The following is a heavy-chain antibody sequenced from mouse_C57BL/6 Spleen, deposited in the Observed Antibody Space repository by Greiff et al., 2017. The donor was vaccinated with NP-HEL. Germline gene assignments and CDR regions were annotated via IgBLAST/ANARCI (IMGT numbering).Heavy chain of an antibody. V-gene: IGHV1-81*01. CDR2: IYPRSGNT. CDR3: ATGASDGSSYEAY. CDR1: GYTFTSYG. J-gene: IGHJ3*01. D-gene: IGHD1-1*01. Sequence: QVQLKESGAELARPGASVKLSCKASGYTFTSYGISWVKQRTGQGLEWIGEIYPRSGNTYYNEKFKGKATLTADKSSSTAYMELRSLTSEDSAVYFCATGASDGSSYEAYWGQGTLVTVSA.